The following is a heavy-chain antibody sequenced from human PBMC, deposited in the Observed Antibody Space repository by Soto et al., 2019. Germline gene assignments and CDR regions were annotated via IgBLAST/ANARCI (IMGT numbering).Heavy chain of an antibody. Sequence: GGSLRLSCAASGFICSSYDMSWVRQAPGKGLEWVSTILVGGSTHYEDSVKGRFTISRDRSKNTVYLQMNSLTAGDTAMYYCAKATATGGGAFDICGQGTMVTVSS. V-gene: IGHV3-23*01. CDR2: ILVGGST. D-gene: IGHD2-8*02. CDR1: GFICSSYD. J-gene: IGHJ3*02. CDR3: AKATATGGGAFDI.